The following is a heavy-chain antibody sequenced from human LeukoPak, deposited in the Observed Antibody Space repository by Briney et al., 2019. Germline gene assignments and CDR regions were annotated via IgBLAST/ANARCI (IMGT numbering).Heavy chain of an antibody. J-gene: IGHJ5*02. D-gene: IGHD6-19*01. V-gene: IGHV4-39*01. CDR3: VRAVGSVAGPGDWFDP. CDR1: DGSITTSSFY. CDR2: FYYTGDT. Sequence: SETLSLTCNVSDGSITTSSFYWGWVRQTPGKGLEWIGTFYYTGDTFYNRSLKSRVTIAVDTSKDQFFLALSSVTAADTAVYYCVRAVGSVAGPGDWFDPWGPGILVTVSS.